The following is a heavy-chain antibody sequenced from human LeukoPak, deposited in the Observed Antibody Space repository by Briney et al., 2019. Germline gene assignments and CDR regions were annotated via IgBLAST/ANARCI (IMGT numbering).Heavy chain of an antibody. CDR1: GFIFSSYG. J-gene: IGHJ6*03. D-gene: IGHD3-10*01. CDR2: ISGSGGST. Sequence: PGGTLRLSCAASGFIFSSYGMSWVRQAPGKGLEWVSAISGSGGSTYYADSVKGRFTISRDNSKNTLYLQMNNLRAEDTAVYYCARGPSITMVRGGQWYYYMDVWGKGTTVTISS. V-gene: IGHV3-23*01. CDR3: ARGPSITMVRGGQWYYYMDV.